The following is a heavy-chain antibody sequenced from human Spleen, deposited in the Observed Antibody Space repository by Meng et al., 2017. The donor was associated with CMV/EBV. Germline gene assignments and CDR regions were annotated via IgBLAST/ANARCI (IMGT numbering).Heavy chain of an antibody. CDR3: ARSRDGPPYYFDY. V-gene: IGHV3-23*01. J-gene: IGHJ4*02. Sequence: GGSLRLSCAASGFTFSSYAMSWIRQAPGKGLEWVSAISGSGGSTYYADSVKGRFTISRDNAKNSLYLQMNSLRAEDTAVYYCARSRDGPPYYFDYWGQGTLVTVSS. CDR2: ISGSGGST. CDR1: GFTFSSYA.